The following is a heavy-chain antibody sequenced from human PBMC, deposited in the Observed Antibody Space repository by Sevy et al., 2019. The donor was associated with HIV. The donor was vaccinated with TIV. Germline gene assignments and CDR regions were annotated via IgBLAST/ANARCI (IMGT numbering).Heavy chain of an antibody. V-gene: IGHV1-46*01. J-gene: IGHJ4*02. CDR3: ARDSTVITVFQY. CDR2: INPSGGST. D-gene: IGHD1-20*01. Sequence: ASVNVSCKASGYTFTNYYIHWMRQAPGQGLEWMGIINPSGGSTSYAQKFQGRVTMTRDTSTSTVYMELSSLRSEDTAVYYCARDSTVITVFQYWGQGTLVTVSS. CDR1: GYTFTNYY.